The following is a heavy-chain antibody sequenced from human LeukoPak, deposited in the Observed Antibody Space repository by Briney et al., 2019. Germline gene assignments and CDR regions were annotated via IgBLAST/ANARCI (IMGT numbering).Heavy chain of an antibody. Sequence: ASVTVSCTASGYTFTSYDFNWVRPATGQRPEWMGWMSPNSGDTGYAQKFQDGVTMTRNTSISTAYMELSSLRSDDTAVYYCARGPPNWGYDYWGPGTLVTVSS. CDR1: GYTFTSYD. D-gene: IGHD7-27*01. J-gene: IGHJ4*02. CDR2: MSPNSGDT. V-gene: IGHV1-8*01. CDR3: ARGPPNWGYDY.